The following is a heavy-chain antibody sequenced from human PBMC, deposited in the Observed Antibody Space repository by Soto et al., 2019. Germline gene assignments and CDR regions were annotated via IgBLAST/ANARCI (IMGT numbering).Heavy chain of an antibody. CDR2: LYDVFGS. J-gene: IGHJ3*01. V-gene: IGHV3-53*01. CDR3: ASWHEREHAYDV. Sequence: DVQLVESGGGLIQPGESLRLSGAAFGLTVSGTKYVAWVRQAPGKGLEWVSALYDVFGSFYADSVKGRFTTSSDRSKSTVYLQMNDLRPDDTVVYYCASWHEREHAYDVWGQGTTVIVSS. CDR1: GLTVSGTKY. D-gene: IGHD1-1*01.